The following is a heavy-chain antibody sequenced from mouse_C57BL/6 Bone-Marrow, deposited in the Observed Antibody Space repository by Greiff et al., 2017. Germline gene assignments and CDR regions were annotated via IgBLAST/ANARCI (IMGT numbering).Heavy chain of an antibody. CDR1: GYTFTSYD. Sequence: VQLVESGPELVKPGASVKLSCKASGYTFTSYDINWVKQRPGQGLEWIGWIYPRDGSTKYNEKFKGKATLTVDTSSSTAYMELLSLTSEDSAVYFCARLEFDGSSGDWYFDVWGTGTTVTVSS. V-gene: IGHV1-85*01. CDR3: ARLEFDGSSGDWYFDV. CDR2: IYPRDGST. D-gene: IGHD1-1*01. J-gene: IGHJ1*03.